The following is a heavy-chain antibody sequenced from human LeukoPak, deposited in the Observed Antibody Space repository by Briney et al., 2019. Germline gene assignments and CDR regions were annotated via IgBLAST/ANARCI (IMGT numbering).Heavy chain of an antibody. CDR2: IKQDGSEK. J-gene: IGHJ3*02. Sequence: GGSLRLSCAASGFTFSSYWMSWVRQAPGKGLEWVANIKQDGSEKYYVDSVKGRFTISRDNAKNSLYLQMNSLRAEDTAVYYCARDRSRSGTDAFDIWGQGTMVTVSS. CDR1: GFTFSSYW. V-gene: IGHV3-7*03. D-gene: IGHD1-26*01. CDR3: ARDRSRSGTDAFDI.